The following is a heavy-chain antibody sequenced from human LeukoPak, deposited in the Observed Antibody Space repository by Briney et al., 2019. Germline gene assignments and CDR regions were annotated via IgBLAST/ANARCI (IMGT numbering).Heavy chain of an antibody. CDR2: IKYDGNEK. Sequence: PGGSLRLSCAASGFIFNNYWMTWVRQAPGKGLEWVANIKYDGNEKYYVDSVKGRFTISRDNAKNSLYLQMNSLSAEDTAVYYCARGGTTFEHWGQGALVTVSS. D-gene: IGHD1-1*01. CDR1: GFIFNNYW. V-gene: IGHV3-7*01. J-gene: IGHJ4*02. CDR3: ARGGTTFEH.